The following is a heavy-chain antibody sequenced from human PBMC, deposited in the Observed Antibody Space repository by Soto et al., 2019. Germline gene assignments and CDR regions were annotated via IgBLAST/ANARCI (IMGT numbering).Heavy chain of an antibody. CDR1: GLTFSGYW. J-gene: IGHJ4*02. Sequence: EVQLAESGGGLVQPGGSLRLSCAASGLTFSGYWMAWIRQAPGKGLEWVATIKEDGSDKYYVDSVKGRFTISRDNAKNSLYLQMNSLRAEDTAVYFCVRNHGHTGVYWGQGTLVTVSS. CDR2: IKEDGSDK. V-gene: IGHV3-7*05. CDR3: VRNHGHTGVY.